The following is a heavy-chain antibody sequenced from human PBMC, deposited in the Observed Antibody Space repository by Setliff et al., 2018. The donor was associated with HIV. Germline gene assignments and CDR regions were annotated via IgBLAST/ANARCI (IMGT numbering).Heavy chain of an antibody. D-gene: IGHD3-3*01. CDR1: GFTFSSYS. CDR2: ISSSSSTI. Sequence: PGGSLRLSCAASGFTFSSYSMNWVRQAPGKGLEWASYISSSSSTIYYADSVKGRFTISRDNAKSSLFLQMKSLRVEDTALYYCAKSLSPGDYYNFLSGYSPFDYWGQGTRVTVSS. V-gene: IGHV3-48*04. CDR3: AKSLSPGDYYNFLSGYSPFDY. J-gene: IGHJ4*02.